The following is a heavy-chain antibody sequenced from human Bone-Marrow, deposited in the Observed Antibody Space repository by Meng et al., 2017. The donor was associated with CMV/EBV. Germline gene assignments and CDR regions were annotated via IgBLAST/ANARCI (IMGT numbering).Heavy chain of an antibody. CDR3: ARSSAGVVYANAADIVVVPAAIAGYYYYYYGTDV. CDR2: IIPIFGTA. J-gene: IGHJ6*02. Sequence: SVKVSCKASGGTFSSYAISWVRQAPGQGLEWMGGIIPIFGTASYAQKFQGRVTITTDESTSTAYMELSSLRSEDTAVYYCARSSAGVVYANAADIVVVPAAIAGYYYYYYGTDVWGQGTTVTVSS. V-gene: IGHV1-69*05. CDR1: GGTFSSYA. D-gene: IGHD2-2*01.